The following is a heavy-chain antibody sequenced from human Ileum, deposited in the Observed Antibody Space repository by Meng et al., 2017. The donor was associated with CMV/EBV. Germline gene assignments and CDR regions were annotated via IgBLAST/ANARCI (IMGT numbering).Heavy chain of an antibody. Sequence: SCAASGFTFSNYAMSWVRQAPGKGLEWVSSISGSGITTYYADSVKGRFTISRDNSRDTLYQDMNSLRAEDTALYYCAKDQGFSAASGGDQGTLVTVSS. J-gene: IGHJ4*02. D-gene: IGHD6-13*01. CDR2: ISGSGITT. CDR1: GFTFSNYA. V-gene: IGHV3-23*01. CDR3: AKDQGFSAASG.